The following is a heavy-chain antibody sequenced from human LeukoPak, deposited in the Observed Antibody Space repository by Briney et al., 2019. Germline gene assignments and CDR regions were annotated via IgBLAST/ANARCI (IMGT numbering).Heavy chain of an antibody. J-gene: IGHJ4*02. D-gene: IGHD2-2*01. V-gene: IGHV1-69*02. CDR2: IIPILGIA. Sequence: SVKVSCKASGGTFSSYTISWVRQAPGQGLEWMGRIIPILGIANYAQKFQSRDTITADKSTSTPYMELSSLRSEDTAVYYCARGTVVPAAIGDWGQGTLVTVSS. CDR3: ARGTVVPAAIGD. CDR1: GGTFSSYT.